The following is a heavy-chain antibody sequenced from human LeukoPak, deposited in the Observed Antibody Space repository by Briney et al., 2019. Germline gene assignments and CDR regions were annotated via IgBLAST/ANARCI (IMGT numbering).Heavy chain of an antibody. CDR1: GGSISSRNW. CDR2: IYHSGST. J-gene: IGHJ4*02. V-gene: IGHV4-4*02. D-gene: IGHD6-13*01. Sequence: SETLSLTCAVSGGSISSRNWWSWVRQPPGKGLEWIGEIYHSGSTNYNPSLKSRVTISVDKSKNQFSLKLSSVTAADTAVYYCARDHEQQLAYDYWGRGTLVTVSS. CDR3: ARDHEQQLAYDY.